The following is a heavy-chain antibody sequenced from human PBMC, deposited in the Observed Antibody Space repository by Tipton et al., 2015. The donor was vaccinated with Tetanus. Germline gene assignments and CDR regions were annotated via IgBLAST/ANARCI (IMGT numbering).Heavy chain of an antibody. D-gene: IGHD1-1*01. Sequence: TLSLTCTVSGGPLRSGDHYWSWIRQPPGKGLEWLAYISSSGSTNSNYSLKSRITISRDTSKNQFSLKLASVTAADTAMYYCVTVNFPNYYHCGMDVWGQGTTVTVSS. CDR3: VTVNFPNYYHCGMDV. V-gene: IGHV4-61*08. CDR2: ISSSGST. CDR1: GGPLRSGDHY. J-gene: IGHJ6*02.